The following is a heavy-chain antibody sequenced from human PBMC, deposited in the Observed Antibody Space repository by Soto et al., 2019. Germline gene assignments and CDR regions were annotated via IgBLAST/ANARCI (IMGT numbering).Heavy chain of an antibody. V-gene: IGHV4-59*01. D-gene: IGHD2-2*01. J-gene: IGHJ5*02. CDR2: IYYSVRT. CDR3: ARGVGYCSSTTCHPDWFDL. CDR1: GGSISSYY. Sequence: SETLSLTCTVSGGSISSYYCSWIRQPPGKGLEWIGYIYYSVRTNYNPSLKSRVTISVDTSKNQFSLKLSSVTAADTAVYYCARGVGYCSSTTCHPDWFDLWGQGTLVTVSS.